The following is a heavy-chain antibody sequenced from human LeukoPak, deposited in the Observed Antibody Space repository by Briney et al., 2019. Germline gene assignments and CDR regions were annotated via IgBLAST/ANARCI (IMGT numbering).Heavy chain of an antibody. CDR2: ISYDGSNK. D-gene: IGHD6-19*01. CDR1: GFTFSDYN. J-gene: IGHJ4*02. V-gene: IGHV3-30*18. CDR3: AKVRWDNSGWYYLDN. Sequence: GGSLRLSCAASGFTFSDYNMRWVRQAPGKGLEWVAVISYDGSNKYYTDSVKGRFTISRDNSKNTLYLQMNSLRADDTAVYYCAKVRWDNSGWYYLDNWGQGALVTVSS.